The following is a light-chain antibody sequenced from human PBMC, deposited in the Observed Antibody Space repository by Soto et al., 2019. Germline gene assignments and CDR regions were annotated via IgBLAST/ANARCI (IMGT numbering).Light chain of an antibody. CDR2: END. V-gene: IGLV1-51*02. J-gene: IGLJ1*01. CDR1: SSNIGSNY. Sequence: HSVLTQPPSVSAAPGQKVTISCSGSSSNIGSNYVSWYQQHPGTAPKLLIYENDKRPSRIPDRFSGSKSGTSATLGITALQAGDEADYYCGTWDSSLSLYVFGTGTKLTVL. CDR3: GTWDSSLSLYV.